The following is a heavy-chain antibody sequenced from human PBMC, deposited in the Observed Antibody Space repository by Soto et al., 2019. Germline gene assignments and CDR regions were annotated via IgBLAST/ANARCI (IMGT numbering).Heavy chain of an antibody. CDR2: INLSGVNT. J-gene: IGHJ3*02. D-gene: IGHD6-6*01. V-gene: IGHV3-23*01. CDR3: ARDRSDSSRADSFDI. CDR1: GFTFSTYG. Sequence: GGSLRLSCAASGFTFSTYGMSWVRQAPGKGLEWVSTINLSGVNTYYADSVKGRFTISRDNSKNTVYLQMNNLRAEDTAVYYCARDRSDSSRADSFDIWGPGTMVTV.